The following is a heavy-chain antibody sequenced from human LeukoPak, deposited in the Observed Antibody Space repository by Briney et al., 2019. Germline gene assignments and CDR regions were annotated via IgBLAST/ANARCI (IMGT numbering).Heavy chain of an antibody. CDR3: ARNGDRHIDY. Sequence: GGSLRLSCAASGFAFSSYSMNWVRQAPGKGLEWVSSISSSSSYIYYADSVKGRFTISRDNAKNSLYLQMNSLRAEDTAVYYCARNGDRHIDYWGQGTLVTVSS. D-gene: IGHD4-17*01. J-gene: IGHJ4*02. CDR1: GFAFSSYS. V-gene: IGHV3-21*01. CDR2: ISSSSSYI.